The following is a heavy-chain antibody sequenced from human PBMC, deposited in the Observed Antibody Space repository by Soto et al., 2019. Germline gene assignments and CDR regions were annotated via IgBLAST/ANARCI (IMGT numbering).Heavy chain of an antibody. J-gene: IGHJ6*02. CDR2: ISYDGSNK. D-gene: IGHD3-10*01. CDR3: AKDYGSGSYYSGYYYYGMDV. CDR1: GFTFSSYG. V-gene: IGHV3-30*18. Sequence: PGGSLRLSCAASGFTFSSYGMHWGRPAPGKGVEWVAVISYDGSNKYYADSVKGRFTLSRDNSKNTLYLKMNSLRAEDTAVYYCAKDYGSGSYYSGYYYYGMDVGGQGTTVTVSS.